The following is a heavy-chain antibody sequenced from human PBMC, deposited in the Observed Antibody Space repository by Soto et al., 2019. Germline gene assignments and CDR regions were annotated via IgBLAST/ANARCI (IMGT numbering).Heavy chain of an antibody. J-gene: IGHJ4*02. V-gene: IGHV3-23*01. CDR3: AKDLGDFWSGSLQNQFDY. Sequence: PGGSLRLSCAASGFTFSSYAMSWVRQAPGKGLEWVSGISGSGGSTYYADSVKGRFTISRDNSKNTLYLQMNSLRAEDTAVYYCAKDLGDFWSGSLQNQFDYWGQGTLVTVSS. D-gene: IGHD3-3*01. CDR1: GFTFSSYA. CDR2: ISGSGGST.